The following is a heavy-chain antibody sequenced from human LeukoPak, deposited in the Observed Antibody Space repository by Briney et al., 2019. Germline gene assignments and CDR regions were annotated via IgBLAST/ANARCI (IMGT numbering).Heavy chain of an antibody. J-gene: IGHJ5*02. Sequence: ASVKVSCKASGYTFTSYYMHWVRQAPGQGLEWMGWINPNSGGTNYAQKFQGRVTMTRDTSISTAYMELSRLRSDDTAVYYCARDPAPGIAAPIGSDPWGQGTLVTVSS. CDR2: INPNSGGT. V-gene: IGHV1-2*02. D-gene: IGHD6-13*01. CDR3: ARDPAPGIAAPIGSDP. CDR1: GYTFTSYY.